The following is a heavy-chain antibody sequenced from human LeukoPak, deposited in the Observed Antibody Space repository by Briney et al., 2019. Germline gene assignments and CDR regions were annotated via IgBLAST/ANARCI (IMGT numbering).Heavy chain of an antibody. CDR3: ARGRAPAPSYYYYGMDV. CDR2: INHSGST. V-gene: IGHV4-34*01. CDR1: GGSFRGYY. Sequence: PSETLSLTCAVYGGSFRGYYWSWIPQTPGKGLGWIGEINHSGSTNYNPSLKSRVTISVDTSKNQFSLKLSSVTAADTAVYYCARGRAPAPSYYYYGMDVWGQGTTVTVSS. J-gene: IGHJ6*02.